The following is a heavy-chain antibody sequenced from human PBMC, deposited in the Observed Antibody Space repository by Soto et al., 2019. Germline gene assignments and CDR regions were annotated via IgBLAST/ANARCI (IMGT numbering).Heavy chain of an antibody. D-gene: IGHD2-2*01. CDR1: GFTVSNYA. J-gene: IGHJ4*02. V-gene: IGHV3-23*01. Sequence: PGGSLRLSCATSGFTVSNYAMSWVRQAPGKGLEWVSGISGSGGSSYYADSVKGRFTISRDNSKNTLNLQMDSLRAEDTAVYYWAKKSTDSSGYSDYWGQGTVVTVSS. CDR3: AKKSTDSSGYSDY. CDR2: ISGSGGSS.